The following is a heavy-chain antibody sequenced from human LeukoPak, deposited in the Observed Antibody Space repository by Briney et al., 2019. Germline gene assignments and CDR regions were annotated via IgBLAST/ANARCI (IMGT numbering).Heavy chain of an antibody. CDR3: ARGGTAAGLYFDL. V-gene: IGHV3-7*04. J-gene: IGHJ4*01. Sequence: GGSLRLSXEVSGFTFTDYWMNWVRQAPGKGPEWVASIRQDGSEKTYVDSVKGRFTISRDNTKNSLSLQLNGLRAEDTAVYYCARGGTAAGLYFDLWGQGTLVTVSS. CDR2: IRQDGSEK. D-gene: IGHD6-13*01. CDR1: GFTFTDYW.